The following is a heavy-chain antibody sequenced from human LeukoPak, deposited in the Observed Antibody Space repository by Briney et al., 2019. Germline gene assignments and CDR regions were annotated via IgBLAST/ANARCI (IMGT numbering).Heavy chain of an antibody. J-gene: IGHJ3*02. D-gene: IGHD1-14*01. V-gene: IGHV1-8*03. CDR3: ARGVITDAFDI. CDR2: MNPNSGNT. Sequence: ASVKVSCKASGYTFTSYYIHWVRQATGQGLEWMGWMNPNSGNTGYAQKFQGRVTITRNTSISTAYMELSRLRSEDTAVYYGARGVITDAFDIWGHGTIVTVSS. CDR1: GYTFTSYY.